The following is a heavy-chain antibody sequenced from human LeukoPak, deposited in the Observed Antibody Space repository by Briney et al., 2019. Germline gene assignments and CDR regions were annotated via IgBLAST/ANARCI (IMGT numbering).Heavy chain of an antibody. CDR2: INTNTGNP. J-gene: IGHJ4*02. V-gene: IGHV7-4-1*02. CDR1: GYTFTSYA. Sequence: ASVKVSCKASGYTFTSYAMHWVRQAPGQRLEWMGWINTNTGNPTYAQGFTGRFVFSLDTSVSTAYLQISSLKAEDTAVYYCLAVDYYDSSGYYHPFDYWGQGTLVTVSS. D-gene: IGHD3-22*01. CDR3: LAVDYYDSSGYYHPFDY.